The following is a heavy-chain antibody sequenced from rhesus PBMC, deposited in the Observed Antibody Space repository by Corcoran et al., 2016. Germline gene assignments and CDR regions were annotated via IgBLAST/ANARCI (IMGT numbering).Heavy chain of an antibody. V-gene: IGHV4-127*01. Sequence: QVQLQESGPGLVKPSETLSLTCAVSGYSISSGYGWSWIRQPPGKGLEWIGYIGGSSGSTNYNPSIKSRVTSSKDTSKNQFSLKLSSVTAADTAVYYCASGSGWSLDYWGQGVLVTVSS. D-gene: IGHD6S26*01. CDR2: IGGSSGST. J-gene: IGHJ4*01. CDR1: GYSISSGYG. CDR3: ASGSGWSLDY.